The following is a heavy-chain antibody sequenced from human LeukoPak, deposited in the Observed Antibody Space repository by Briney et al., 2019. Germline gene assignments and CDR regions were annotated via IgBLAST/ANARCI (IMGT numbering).Heavy chain of an antibody. D-gene: IGHD2-2*01. CDR2: IIPIFGTA. J-gene: IGHJ4*02. V-gene: IGHV1-69*13. Sequence: VXXSCKASXXTXXSXXISWVRQAPGQGLEWMGGIIPIFGTANYAQKFQGRVTITADESTSTAYMELSSLRSEDTAVYYCASLNSTYDYWGQGTLVTVSS. CDR3: ASLNSTYDY. CDR1: XXTXXSXX.